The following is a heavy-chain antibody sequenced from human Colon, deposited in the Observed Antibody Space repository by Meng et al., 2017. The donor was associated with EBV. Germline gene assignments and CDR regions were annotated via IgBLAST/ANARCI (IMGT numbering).Heavy chain of an antibody. CDR1: GGPISRTGTC. V-gene: IGHV4-39*01. J-gene: IGHJ4*02. Sequence: QRQLRESGLGLVKPSETLSLTCTVSGGPISRTGTCGGWIRQPPGKGLEWIGSQCHADDTYYNPSLMGRVTISVDTSKNQVSLKLTSVTAADTSIYYCARHTFSGNPGGIDSWGQGILVTASS. CDR2: QCHADDT. D-gene: IGHD4-23*01. CDR3: ARHTFSGNPGGIDS.